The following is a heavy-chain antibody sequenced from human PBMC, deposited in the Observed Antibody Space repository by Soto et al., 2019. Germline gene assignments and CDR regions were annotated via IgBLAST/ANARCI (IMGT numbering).Heavy chain of an antibody. CDR1: GFTFSSYG. CDR3: AKDGRRLYLLHLDY. CDR2: ISYDGSNK. J-gene: IGHJ4*02. V-gene: IGHV3-30*18. Sequence: QVQLVESGGGVVQPGRSLRLSCAASGFTFSSYGMHWVRQAPGKGLEWVAVISYDGSNKYYADSVKGRFTISRDNSKNTLYLQMNSLRAEDTAVYYCAKDGRRLYLLHLDYWGQGTLVTVSS. D-gene: IGHD2-2*02.